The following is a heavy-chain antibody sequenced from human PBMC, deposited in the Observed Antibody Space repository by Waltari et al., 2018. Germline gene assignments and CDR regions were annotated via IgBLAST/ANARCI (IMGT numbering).Heavy chain of an antibody. J-gene: IGHJ4*02. CDR1: GFTFGSVW. CDR3: ARPPPGVVADAYDY. Sequence: VQLVQSGGGLVQPGGSQRLSCIGAGFTFGSVWMSWVRQAPGRVLEWVAMIEQAGSEEYEVDSVKGRFTISRDNAKKSLYLQMNSLRVEDTAVYYCARPPPGVVADAYDYWGQGTLVTVSS. V-gene: IGHV3-7*01. D-gene: IGHD2-15*01. CDR2: IEQAGSEE.